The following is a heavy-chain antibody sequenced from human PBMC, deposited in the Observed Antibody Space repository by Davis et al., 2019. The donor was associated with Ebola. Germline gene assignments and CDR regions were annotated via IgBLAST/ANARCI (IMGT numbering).Heavy chain of an antibody. CDR3: ARTSPGGRFDP. Sequence: SETLSPPFPVPGSPTSSYYWSGIAQPPGQGLAWIGYIYYSGSTNYKPSLKSRVTISVDTSKNQFSLKLRSVTAADTAVYYCARTSPGGRFDPWGQGTLVTVSS. CDR1: GSPTSSYY. CDR2: IYYSGST. D-gene: IGHD3-10*01. J-gene: IGHJ5*02. V-gene: IGHV4-59*01.